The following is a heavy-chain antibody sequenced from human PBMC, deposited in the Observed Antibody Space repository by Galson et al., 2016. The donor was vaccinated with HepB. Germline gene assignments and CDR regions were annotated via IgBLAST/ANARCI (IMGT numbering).Heavy chain of an antibody. CDR2: IKEDGSGT. CDR3: ATYGGEPGWNFWH. V-gene: IGHV3-7*03. CDR1: GFTFSRYW. J-gene: IGHJ1*01. Sequence: SLRLSCAASGFTFSRYWMNWVRQAPGKGLEWVASIKEDGSGTYYAESVKGRFTISRDNVKNSLYLQLNNLRDGDTAVYYCATYGGEPGWNFWHWGQGTLVSVSS. D-gene: IGHD3-9*01.